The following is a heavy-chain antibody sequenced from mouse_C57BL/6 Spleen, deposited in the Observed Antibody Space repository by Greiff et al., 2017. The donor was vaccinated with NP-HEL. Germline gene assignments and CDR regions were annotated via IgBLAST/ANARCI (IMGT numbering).Heavy chain of an antibody. CDR3: ARSYGNYVFDY. J-gene: IGHJ2*01. D-gene: IGHD2-10*02. V-gene: IGHV7-3*01. CDR1: GFTFTDYY. Sequence: EVHLVESGGGLVQPGGSLSLSCAASGFTFTDYYMSWVRQPPGKALEWLGFIRNKANGYTTEYSASVKGRFTISRDNSQSILYLQMNALRAEDSATYYCARSYGNYVFDYWGQGTTLTVSS. CDR2: IRNKANGYTT.